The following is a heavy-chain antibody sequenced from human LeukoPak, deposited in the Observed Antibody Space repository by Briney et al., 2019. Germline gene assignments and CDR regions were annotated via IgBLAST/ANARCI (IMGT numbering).Heavy chain of an antibody. Sequence: ASVTVSFTASGYTFTSYGISWVRQAPGQGLEWMGWISAYNGNTNYAQKLQGRVTMTTDTSTSTAYMELRSLRSDDTAVYYCARDMSIAAADPWGQGTLVTVSS. D-gene: IGHD6-13*01. V-gene: IGHV1-18*01. CDR1: GYTFTSYG. CDR2: ISAYNGNT. CDR3: ARDMSIAAADP. J-gene: IGHJ5*02.